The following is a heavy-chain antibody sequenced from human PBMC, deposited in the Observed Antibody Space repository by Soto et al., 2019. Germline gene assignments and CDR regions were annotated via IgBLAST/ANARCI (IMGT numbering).Heavy chain of an antibody. CDR2: IYPGDSDT. CDR3: ASRSTYSSSWYI. V-gene: IGHV5-51*01. CDR1: GYSFTTYW. Sequence: PGESLKISCKGSGYSFTTYWLGWVRQVPGKGLEWMGIIYPGDSDTRYSPSFQGQVTISADKSISTAYLQWSSLKASDTAMYYCASRSTYSSSWYIWGQGTLVTVSS. D-gene: IGHD6-13*01. J-gene: IGHJ4*02.